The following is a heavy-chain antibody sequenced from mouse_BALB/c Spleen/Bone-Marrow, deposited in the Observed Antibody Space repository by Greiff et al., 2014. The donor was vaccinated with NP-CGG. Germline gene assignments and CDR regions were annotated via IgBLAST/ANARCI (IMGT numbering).Heavy chain of an antibody. V-gene: IGHV1-7*01. Sequence: VQLVESGAELAKPGASVKMSCKASGYTFTSYWMHWVKQRPGQGLEWIGYINPSTTYSAYNQKFKDKATLTADKSSSTAYTQLSSLTSEDSAVYYCALYYRYDYFDYWGQGTTLTVSS. CDR2: INPSTTYS. J-gene: IGHJ2*01. CDR3: ALYYRYDYFDY. CDR1: GYTFTSYW. D-gene: IGHD2-14*01.